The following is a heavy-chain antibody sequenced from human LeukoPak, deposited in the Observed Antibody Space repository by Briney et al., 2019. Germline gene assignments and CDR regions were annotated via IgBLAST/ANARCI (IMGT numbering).Heavy chain of an antibody. CDR2: IYYRGNT. V-gene: IGHV4-59*01. D-gene: IGHD6-19*01. J-gene: IGHJ5*02. Sequence: SETLSLTCTVSHGSICSYYWSWIRQPPGKGLEWIGYIYYRGNTNYNPSLKSRVTISVDTSKNQFSLKLSSVTAADTAIYYCAGDWDGSGYGWFDRWGQGRLVTVSS. CDR3: AGDWDGSGYGWFDR. CDR1: HGSICSYY.